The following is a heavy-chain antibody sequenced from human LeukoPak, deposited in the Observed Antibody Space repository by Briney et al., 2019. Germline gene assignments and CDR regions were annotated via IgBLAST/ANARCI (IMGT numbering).Heavy chain of an antibody. Sequence: GASVKVSCKASGYTFNNYYMYWVRQAPGQGLEWMGMINPSGGGTSYAQKFQGRVTMTRDTSTRTVYVEVSSLKPEDTAVYYCARQGAYSSAIGMGYWGQGTLVTVSS. CDR3: ARQGAYSSAIGMGY. CDR2: INPSGGGT. D-gene: IGHD6-19*01. CDR1: GYTFNNYY. J-gene: IGHJ4*02. V-gene: IGHV1-46*02.